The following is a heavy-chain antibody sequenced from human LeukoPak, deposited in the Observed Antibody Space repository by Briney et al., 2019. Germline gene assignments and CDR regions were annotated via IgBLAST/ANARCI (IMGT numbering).Heavy chain of an antibody. Sequence: ASVKVSCKASGYTFTGYYMHWVRQAPGQGLEWMGRINPNSGGTNYAQKFQGRVTMTRDTSISTAYMELSRLRSDDTAVYYCARGRTVVTAIPFYWGQGTLVTVSS. V-gene: IGHV1-2*06. J-gene: IGHJ4*02. CDR1: GYTFTGYY. CDR2: INPNSGGT. D-gene: IGHD2-21*02. CDR3: ARGRTVVTAIPFY.